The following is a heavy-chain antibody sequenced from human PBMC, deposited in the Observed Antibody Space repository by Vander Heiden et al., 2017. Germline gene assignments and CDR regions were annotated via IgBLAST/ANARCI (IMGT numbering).Heavy chain of an antibody. CDR3: ASGYLPFDY. CDR1: GFTFSSYW. Sequence: EVQLVESGGGLVQPGGSRRLSGAASGFTFSSYWMSWVRQAPGKGLEWVANIKQDGSEKYYVDSVKGRFTISRDNAKNSLYLQMNSLRAEDTAVYYCASGYLPFDYWGQGTLVTVSS. CDR2: IKQDGSEK. J-gene: IGHJ4*02. V-gene: IGHV3-7*01. D-gene: IGHD2-15*01.